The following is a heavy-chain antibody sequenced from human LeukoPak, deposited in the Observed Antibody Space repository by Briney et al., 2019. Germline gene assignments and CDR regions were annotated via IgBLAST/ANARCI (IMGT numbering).Heavy chain of an antibody. J-gene: IGHJ3*02. Sequence: GASVKVSCKAPGGTFSSYAISWVRQAPGQGLEWMGGIIPIFGTANYAQKFQGRVTITADESTSTAYMELSSLRSEDTAVYYCARVSMGQLTHYYDSSGYHWGAFDIWGQGTMVTVSS. CDR2: IIPIFGTA. CDR1: GGTFSSYA. D-gene: IGHD3-22*01. V-gene: IGHV1-69*13. CDR3: ARVSMGQLTHYYDSSGYHWGAFDI.